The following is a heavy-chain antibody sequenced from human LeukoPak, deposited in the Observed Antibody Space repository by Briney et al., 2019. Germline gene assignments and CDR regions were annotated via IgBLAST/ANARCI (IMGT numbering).Heavy chain of an antibody. Sequence: SETMSLTCTVSGGSVSSGSYYWSWIRQPPGKGLEWIGYIYYSGSTNYNPSLRSRVTISVDTSKNQFSLKLSSVTAADTAVYYCARGGGPDYYYDSSGPRIWFDPWGQGTLVTVSS. CDR1: GGSVSSGSYY. D-gene: IGHD3-22*01. CDR2: IYYSGST. J-gene: IGHJ5*02. V-gene: IGHV4-61*01. CDR3: ARGGGPDYYYDSSGPRIWFDP.